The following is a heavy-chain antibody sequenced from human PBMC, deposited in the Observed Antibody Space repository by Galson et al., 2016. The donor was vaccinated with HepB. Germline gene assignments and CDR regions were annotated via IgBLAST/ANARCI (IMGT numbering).Heavy chain of an antibody. CDR1: GFTFSSYW. V-gene: IGHV3-7*01. CDR3: ARVYYDFWSGYPDY. J-gene: IGHJ4*02. Sequence: SLRLSCAASGFTFSSYWMSWVRQAPGKGLEWVANIKQDGSENYYVDSVKGRFTISRDNAKNSLYLQMNSLRAEDTAVYYCARVYYDFWSGYPDYWGQGTLVTVPS. CDR2: IKQDGSEN. D-gene: IGHD3-3*01.